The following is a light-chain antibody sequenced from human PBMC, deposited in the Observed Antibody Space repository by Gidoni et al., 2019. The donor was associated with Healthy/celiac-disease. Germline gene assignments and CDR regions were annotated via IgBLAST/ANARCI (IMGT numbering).Light chain of an antibody. CDR3: QQYNSLWT. J-gene: IGKJ1*01. V-gene: IGKV1-5*03. CDR2: KAS. Sequence: DIQMTQSPSTLSASVGDRVTITCLASQSISSWLAWYQQKPGKAPKLLIYKASSLESGVPSRFSGSGSGTEFTLTISSLQPDDFANYYCQQYNSLWTFGQGTKVEIK. CDR1: QSISSW.